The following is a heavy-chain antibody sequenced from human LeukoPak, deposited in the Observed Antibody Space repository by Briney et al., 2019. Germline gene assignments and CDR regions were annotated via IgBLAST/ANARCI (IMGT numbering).Heavy chain of an antibody. J-gene: IGHJ2*01. D-gene: IGHD1-1*01. CDR1: GGSISSSSYY. CDR3: ARDRTAANWYFDL. CDR2: IYYSGST. V-gene: IGHV4-39*07. Sequence: SETLSLTCTVSGGSISSSSYYWGWIRQPPGKGLEWIGSIYYSGSTNYNPSFKSRVAISVDTSKNQFSLKLSSVTAADTAVYYCARDRTAANWYFDLWGRGTLVTVSS.